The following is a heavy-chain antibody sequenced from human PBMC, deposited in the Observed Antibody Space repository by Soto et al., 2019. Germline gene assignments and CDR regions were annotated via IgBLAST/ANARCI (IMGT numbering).Heavy chain of an antibody. CDR3: ARSVAGAPLRFDP. J-gene: IGHJ5*02. D-gene: IGHD6-19*01. CDR2: IYYSGST. Sequence: ASETLSLTCTVSGGSISSGDYYWSWIRQPPGKGLEWIGYIYYSGSTYYNPSLKSRVTISVDTSKNQFSLKLRSVTAADTAVYYCARSVAGAPLRFDPWGQGTLVTVSS. CDR1: GGSISSGDYY. V-gene: IGHV4-30-4*01.